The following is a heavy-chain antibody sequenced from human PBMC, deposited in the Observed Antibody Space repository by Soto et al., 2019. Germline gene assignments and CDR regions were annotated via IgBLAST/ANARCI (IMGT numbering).Heavy chain of an antibody. Sequence: GGSLRLSCAASGFTFDDYAMHWVRQAPGKGLEWVSGISWNSGSIGYADSVKGRFTISRDNAKNSLYLQMNSLRAEDTALYYCAKGSWNDTYFDYWGQGTLVTVSS. V-gene: IGHV3-9*01. J-gene: IGHJ4*02. CDR1: GFTFDDYA. CDR3: AKGSWNDTYFDY. D-gene: IGHD1-1*01. CDR2: ISWNSGSI.